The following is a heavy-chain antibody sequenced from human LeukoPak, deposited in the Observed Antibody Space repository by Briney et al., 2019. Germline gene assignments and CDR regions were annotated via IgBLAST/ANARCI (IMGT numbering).Heavy chain of an antibody. CDR1: GYTFTSYA. Sequence: ASVKVSCKASGYTFTSYAMNWVRQAPGQGLEWMGWINTNTGNPTYAQGFTGRFVFSLDTSVSTAYLQISSLKAEDTAVYYCARDPRDYGDYVEYFQHWGQGTLVTVSS. J-gene: IGHJ1*01. V-gene: IGHV7-4-1*02. D-gene: IGHD4-17*01. CDR3: ARDPRDYGDYVEYFQH. CDR2: INTNTGNP.